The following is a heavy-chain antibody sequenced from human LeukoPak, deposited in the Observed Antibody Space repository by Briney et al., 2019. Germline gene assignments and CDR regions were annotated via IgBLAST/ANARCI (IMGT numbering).Heavy chain of an antibody. Sequence: GASVKVSCKASGGTFSSYAITWVRQAPGQGLEWMGRIIPILGIANYAQKFQGRVTITADKSTSTAYMELSSLRSEDTAVYYCATYGGNTAEYFQHWGQGTLVTVSS. V-gene: IGHV1-69*04. J-gene: IGHJ1*01. D-gene: IGHD4-23*01. CDR3: ATYGGNTAEYFQH. CDR1: GGTFSSYA. CDR2: IIPILGIA.